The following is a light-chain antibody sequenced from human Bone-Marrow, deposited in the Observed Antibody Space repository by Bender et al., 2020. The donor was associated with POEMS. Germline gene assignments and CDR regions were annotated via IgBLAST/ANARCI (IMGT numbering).Light chain of an antibody. CDR2: EVT. J-gene: IGLJ2*01. CDR3: QSYDSSLSGYVV. Sequence: QSALTQPASASGSPGQSVTISCTGTSSDVGGYNYVSWYQQNPGKAPKLMIYEVTKRPSGVPDRFSGSKSGTSASLAITGLQAEDEADYYCQSYDSSLSGYVVFGGGTKLTVL. CDR1: SSDVGGYNY. V-gene: IGLV2-8*01.